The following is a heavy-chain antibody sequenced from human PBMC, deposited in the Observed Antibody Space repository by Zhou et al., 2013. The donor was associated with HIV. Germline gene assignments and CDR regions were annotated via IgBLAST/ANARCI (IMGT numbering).Heavy chain of an antibody. D-gene: IGHD5-12*01. CDR3: ARDRGDGYNYAFDY. J-gene: IGHJ4*02. Sequence: EVQLLESGGGLVQPGGSLRLSCAASGFTFSSYAMHWVRQAPGKGLEYVSAISSNGDSTYYANSVKGRFTISRDNSKNTLYLQMGSLRAEDMAVYYCARDRGDGYNYAFDYWGQGTLVTVSS. CDR2: ISSNGDST. V-gene: IGHV3-64*01. CDR1: GFTFSSYA.